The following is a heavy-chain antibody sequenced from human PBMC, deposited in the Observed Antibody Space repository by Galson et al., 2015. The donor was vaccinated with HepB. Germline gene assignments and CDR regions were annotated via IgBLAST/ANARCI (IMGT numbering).Heavy chain of an antibody. D-gene: IGHD6-19*01. CDR2: ITSDERTI. CDR1: GFTFNIYS. V-gene: IGHV3-48*02. Sequence: SLRLSCAASGFTFNIYSMNWVRRAPGKGLEWVSYITSDERTINYADSVKGRFIISRDNAKNSLYLQMNSLRDEDTAVYYCARSVAGSFDYWGHGTLVTVSS. CDR3: ARSVAGSFDY. J-gene: IGHJ4*01.